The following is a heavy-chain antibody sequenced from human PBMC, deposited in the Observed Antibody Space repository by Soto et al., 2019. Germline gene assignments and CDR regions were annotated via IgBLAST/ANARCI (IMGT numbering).Heavy chain of an antibody. CDR1: GGTFSSYT. D-gene: IGHD1-26*01. Sequence: ASVKVSCKASGGTFSSYTISWVRQAPGQGLEWMGWIIAYNGNTNYAQKLQGRVTMTTDTSTSTAYMELRSLRSDDTAVYYCARASGSSYWFDPWGQGTLVTVSS. V-gene: IGHV1-18*01. J-gene: IGHJ5*02. CDR3: ARASGSSYWFDP. CDR2: IIAYNGNT.